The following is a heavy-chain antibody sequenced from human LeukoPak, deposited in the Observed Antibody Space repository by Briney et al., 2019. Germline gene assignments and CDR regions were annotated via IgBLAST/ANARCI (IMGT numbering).Heavy chain of an antibody. D-gene: IGHD1-20*01. CDR3: ARDAPDRYNWNDVTDY. CDR1: GFTFDDYG. J-gene: IGHJ4*02. CDR2: INWNGGST. V-gene: IGHV3-20*04. Sequence: PGGSLRLSXAASGFTFDDYGMSWVRHAPGKGLEWVSGINWNGGSTGYADSVKGRFTISRDNAKNSLYLQMNSLRAEDTALYYCARDAPDRYNWNDVTDYWGQGTLVTVSS.